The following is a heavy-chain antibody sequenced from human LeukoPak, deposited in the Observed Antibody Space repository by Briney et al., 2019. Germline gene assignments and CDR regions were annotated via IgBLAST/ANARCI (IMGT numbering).Heavy chain of an antibody. D-gene: IGHD3-3*01. J-gene: IGHJ4*02. Sequence: GSLRLSCAASGFTVISNYMSWVRQAPGKGREWVSVIYSGGSTYYADSVKGRFTISRDNSKNTLYLQMNSLRAEDTAVYYCARSDDFFPYYFDYWGQGTLVTVSS. V-gene: IGHV3-53*01. CDR2: IYSGGST. CDR1: GFTVISNY. CDR3: ARSDDFFPYYFDY.